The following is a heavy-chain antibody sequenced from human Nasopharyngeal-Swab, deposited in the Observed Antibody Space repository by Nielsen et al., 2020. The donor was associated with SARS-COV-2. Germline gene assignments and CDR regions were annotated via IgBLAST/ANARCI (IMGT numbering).Heavy chain of an antibody. V-gene: IGHV3-7*02. CDR2: IKQDGSEK. Sequence: LSLTCAASGFTFSSYWMSWVRQAPGKGLEWVANIKQDGSEKYYVDSLKGRFTISRDNAKNSLYLQMNSLRAEDTAVYYCARSQGERRAGAFDIWGQGTMVTVSS. D-gene: IGHD1-1*01. CDR1: GFTFSSYW. CDR3: ARSQGERRAGAFDI. J-gene: IGHJ3*02.